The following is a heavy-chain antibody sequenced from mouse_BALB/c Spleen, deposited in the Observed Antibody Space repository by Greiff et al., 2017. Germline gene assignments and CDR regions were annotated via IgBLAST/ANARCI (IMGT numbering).Heavy chain of an antibody. Sequence: EVQLVESGGGLVQPGGSRKLSCAASGFTFSSFGMHWVRQAPEKGLEWVAYISSGSSTIYYADTVKGRFTISRDNPKNTLFLQMTSLRSEDTAMYYCARKVYGSIFDYWGQGTTLTVSS. CDR1: GFTFSSFG. CDR3: ARKVYGSIFDY. V-gene: IGHV5-17*02. D-gene: IGHD1-1*01. J-gene: IGHJ2*01. CDR2: ISSGSSTI.